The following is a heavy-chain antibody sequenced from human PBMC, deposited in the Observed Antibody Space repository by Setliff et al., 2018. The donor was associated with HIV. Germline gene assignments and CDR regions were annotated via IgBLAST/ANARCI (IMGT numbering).Heavy chain of an antibody. J-gene: IGHJ4*02. Sequence: PGGSLRLSCAVSGFTFSDYSMNWVRQAPGKGLEWVSYISSRGPTTYYADSVKGRFTISRDNAKNSLYLQMNSLRAEDTAVYYCARGGLQFLEWLHYFDYWGQGTLVTVSS. CDR2: ISSRGPTT. CDR3: ARGGLQFLEWLHYFDY. V-gene: IGHV3-48*04. CDR1: GFTFSDYS. D-gene: IGHD3-3*01.